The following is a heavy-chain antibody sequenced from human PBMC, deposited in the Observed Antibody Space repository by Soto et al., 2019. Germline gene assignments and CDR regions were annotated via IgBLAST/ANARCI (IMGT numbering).Heavy chain of an antibody. V-gene: IGHV3-48*02. D-gene: IGHD6-19*01. J-gene: IGHJ6*02. CDR1: GFTFSSYS. CDR3: ARGKIAVPGTQYYGLDV. Sequence: EVQLVESGGGLVQPGGSLRLSCAASGFTFSSYSMNWVRQAPGKGLEWIAYISSSGGTILYADSIRGRFTISRDDAKKSLYLQMNSLRDEDTAVYYCARGKIAVPGTQYYGLDVWGQGTTVTVSS. CDR2: ISSSGGTI.